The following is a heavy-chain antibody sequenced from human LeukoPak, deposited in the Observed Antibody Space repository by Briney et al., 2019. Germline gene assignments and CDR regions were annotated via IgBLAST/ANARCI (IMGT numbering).Heavy chain of an antibody. Sequence: ASVKVSCKASGGTFSSYTINWVRQATGQGLEWMGWMNPNSGNTGYAQKFQGRVTITRNTSISTAYMELSSLRSEDTAVYYCARVGLRFLEWFYMDVWGKGTTVTVSS. CDR1: GGTFSSYT. V-gene: IGHV1-8*01. D-gene: IGHD3-3*01. CDR3: ARVGLRFLEWFYMDV. J-gene: IGHJ6*03. CDR2: MNPNSGNT.